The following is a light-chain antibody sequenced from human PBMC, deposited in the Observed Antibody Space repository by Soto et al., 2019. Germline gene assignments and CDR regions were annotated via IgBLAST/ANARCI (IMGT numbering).Light chain of an antibody. CDR1: QGFSNY. CDR2: ATS. J-gene: IGKJ3*01. Sequence: DIQMTQSPSSLSASVGDRVTITCRASQGFSNYLAWYQQKPGKVPMLLIYATSTLQPGVPSRFSGSGSGTDFTLTISSLQPEDVATYYCQEYNDVPFTFGPGTKVDIK. CDR3: QEYNDVPFT. V-gene: IGKV1-27*01.